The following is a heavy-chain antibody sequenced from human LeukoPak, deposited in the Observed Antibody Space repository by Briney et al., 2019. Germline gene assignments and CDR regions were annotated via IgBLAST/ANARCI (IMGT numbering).Heavy chain of an antibody. CDR1: GFTFSAYA. CDR2: IRGGGTSE. V-gene: IGHV3-23*01. Sequence: GGSLRLSCTASGFTFSAYAMMWVRQAPGKGPEWVSAIRGGGTSEFYADSVKGRFRISRDNSKDTLFLQMNSLRAEDTAVYYCAKDRDRAYYGSGSYNAFDIWGQGTMVTVSS. J-gene: IGHJ3*02. D-gene: IGHD3-10*01. CDR3: AKDRDRAYYGSGSYNAFDI.